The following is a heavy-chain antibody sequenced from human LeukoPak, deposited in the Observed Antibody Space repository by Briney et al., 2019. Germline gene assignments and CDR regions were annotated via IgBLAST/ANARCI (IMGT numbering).Heavy chain of an antibody. CDR3: ANGNRCTSPNCLGYYYFYMDV. CDR1: GFTFSSYA. CDR2: FSGSGGTT. V-gene: IGHV3-23*01. Sequence: PGGSLRLACAASGFTFSSYAMSWVRQAPGGGLEWVSGFSGSGGTTYYADSVKGRFTISRDNSKNTLYLQMNSLRAEDTAVYYCANGNRCTSPNCLGYYYFYMDVWGKGTTVTVSS. D-gene: IGHD2-8*01. J-gene: IGHJ6*03.